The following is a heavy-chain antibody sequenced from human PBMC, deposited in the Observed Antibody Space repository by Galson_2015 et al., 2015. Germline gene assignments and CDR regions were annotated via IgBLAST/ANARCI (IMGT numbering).Heavy chain of an antibody. Sequence: SLRLSCAASGFTVSTNSMSWVRQAPGKGLEWVSFIYSGGSTYYADSVKGRFTISRDSSKNTLYLQMNSLRAEDTAVYYCARPAAGAVWIIDSWGQGTLVTVSS. CDR1: GFTVSTNS. CDR2: IYSGGST. J-gene: IGHJ4*02. D-gene: IGHD6-13*01. V-gene: IGHV3-53*01. CDR3: ARPAAGAVWIIDS.